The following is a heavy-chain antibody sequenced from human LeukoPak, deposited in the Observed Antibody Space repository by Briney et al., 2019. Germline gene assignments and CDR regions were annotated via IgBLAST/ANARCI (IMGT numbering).Heavy chain of an antibody. Sequence: SETLSLTCTVSGGSISSGDYYWSWIRQPPGTGLEWIGYIYYSGSTYYNPSLKSRVTISVDTSKNQFSLKLSSVTAADTAVYYCARDGFNWFDPWGQGTLVTVSS. V-gene: IGHV4-30-4*01. CDR2: IYYSGST. CDR3: ARDGFNWFDP. CDR1: GGSISSGDYY. J-gene: IGHJ5*02.